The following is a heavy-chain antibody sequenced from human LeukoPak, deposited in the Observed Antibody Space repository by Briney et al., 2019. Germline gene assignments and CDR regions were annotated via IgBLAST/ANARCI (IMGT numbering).Heavy chain of an antibody. CDR1: GFTFSSYG. V-gene: IGHV3-30*02. CDR3: AKDRLLWAIVVVPAGY. Sequence: GGSLRLSCAASGFTFSSYGMHWVRQAPGKGLEWVAFIRYDGSNKYYADSVKGRFTISRDNSKNTLYLQMNSLRAEDTAVYYCAKDRLLWAIVVVPAGYWGQGTLVTVSS. CDR2: IRYDGSNK. D-gene: IGHD2-2*01. J-gene: IGHJ4*02.